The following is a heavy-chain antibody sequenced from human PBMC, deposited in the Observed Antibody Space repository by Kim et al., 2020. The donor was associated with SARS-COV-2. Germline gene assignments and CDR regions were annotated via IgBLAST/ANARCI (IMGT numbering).Heavy chain of an antibody. CDR3: AKQPMYSSSWYRADNWFDP. CDR1: GYSFTSYW. D-gene: IGHD6-13*01. J-gene: IGHJ5*02. Sequence: GESLKISCKGSGYSFTSYWISWVRQMPGEGLEWMGRIVPSDSYTNYSPSFQGHVTISADKGISTAYLQWSSLKASDTAMYDCAKQPMYSSSWYRADNWFDPWGQGALVLVTT. V-gene: IGHV5-10-1*01. CDR2: IVPSDSYT.